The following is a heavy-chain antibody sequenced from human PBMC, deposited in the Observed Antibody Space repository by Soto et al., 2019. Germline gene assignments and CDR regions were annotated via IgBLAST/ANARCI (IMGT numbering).Heavy chain of an antibody. CDR3: ASGRSPYFYFCWSYRYLRYYYYYMDV. Sequence: GASVKVSCKASGYTFTGYYMHWVRQAPGQGIEWMGWINPNRGGTGYAQKFQGRVTMTRNTTISTAYMEPSSLRSEDTAVYYCASGRSPYFYFCWSYRYLRYYYYYMDVWGKGTTVTVSS. CDR1: GYTFTGYY. V-gene: IGHV1-8*02. J-gene: IGHJ6*03. CDR2: INPNRGGT. D-gene: IGHD3-16*02.